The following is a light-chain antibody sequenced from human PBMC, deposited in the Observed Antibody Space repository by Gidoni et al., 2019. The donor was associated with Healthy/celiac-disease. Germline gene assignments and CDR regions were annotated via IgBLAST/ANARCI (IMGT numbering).Light chain of an antibody. CDR2: EVS. J-gene: IGLJ2*01. Sequence: QSALTQPPSASGSPGQSVTISCTGTSSDVGGYNYVSWYQQHPGKAPKLMIYEVSKRPSGVPDRFSGSKSGNTASRTVSGLQAEDEADYYCSSYAGSNNLGVVFGGGTKLTVL. V-gene: IGLV2-8*01. CDR1: SSDVGGYNY. CDR3: SSYAGSNNLGVV.